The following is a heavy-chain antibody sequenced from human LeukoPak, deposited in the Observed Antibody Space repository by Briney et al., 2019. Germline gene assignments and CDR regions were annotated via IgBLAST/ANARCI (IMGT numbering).Heavy chain of an antibody. V-gene: IGHV3-23*01. CDR1: VFTFSSSA. D-gene: IGHD2-15*01. CDR2: ISNNGGYT. CDR3: AKQLGYCSDGSCYFPY. Sequence: GGSLRLSCAASVFTFSSSAMSWVRQAPWKGLEWVSAISNNGGYTYYADSVQGRFTISRDNSKSTLCLQMNSLRAEDTAVYYCAKQLGYCSDGSCYFPYWGQGTLVTVSS. J-gene: IGHJ4*02.